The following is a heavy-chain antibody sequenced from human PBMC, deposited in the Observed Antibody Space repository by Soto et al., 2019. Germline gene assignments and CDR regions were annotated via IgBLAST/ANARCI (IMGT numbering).Heavy chain of an antibody. V-gene: IGHV3-48*01. CDR3: AKAEGPPRYYDSSGYPRI. CDR1: GLTLSTSS. D-gene: IGHD3-22*01. CDR2: IRRHTSVT. J-gene: IGHJ4*02. Sequence: TGGSLRLSCAAFGLTLSTSSMNWVRQAPGRGLEWISYIRRHTSVTAYADSVKGRFTISRDNSKNTLYLQMNSLRAEDTAVYYCAKAEGPPRYYDSSGYPRIWGQGTLVTVSS.